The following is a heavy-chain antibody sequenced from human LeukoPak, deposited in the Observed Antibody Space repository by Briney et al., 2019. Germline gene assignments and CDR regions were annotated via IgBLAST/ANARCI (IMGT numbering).Heavy chain of an antibody. CDR3: ARDLGYFIDF. Sequence: GGSRRLSCAASGFTFSSYEMNWVRQAPGKGREGVSYTSSSAHTIYYADSGKGRFTISRDNAKNSLYLQMNSLRAEDTAAYYCARDLGYFIDFWGQGTLVTVFS. V-gene: IGHV3-48*03. CDR1: GFTFSSYE. J-gene: IGHJ4*02. CDR2: TSSSAHTI. D-gene: IGHD2-15*01.